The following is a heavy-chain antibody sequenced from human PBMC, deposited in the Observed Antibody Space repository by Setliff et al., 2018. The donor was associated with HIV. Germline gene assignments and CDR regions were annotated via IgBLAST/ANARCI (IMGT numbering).Heavy chain of an antibody. V-gene: IGHV1-69*06. J-gene: IGHJ5*02. CDR1: GGTFSSYA. Sequence: SSVKVSCKASGGTFSSYAINWVRQAPGQGLEWMGRIIFIFGTANYAQKFRGRVTITADKSTSTAYMELSSLRSDDTAVYYCATEPGFPFGPWGQGTLVTSPQ. CDR2: IIFIFGTA. D-gene: IGHD3-10*01. CDR3: ATEPGFPFGP.